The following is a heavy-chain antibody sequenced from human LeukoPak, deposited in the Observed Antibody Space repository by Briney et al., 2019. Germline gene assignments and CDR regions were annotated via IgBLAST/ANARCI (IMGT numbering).Heavy chain of an antibody. J-gene: IGHJ4*02. Sequence: GGSLRLSCAASGFTFSTYWMTWVRQAPGEGLEWVASIKQEGSEKLYVDSVRGRFTTSRDNAKNSVYLQMNSLRAEDTAVYYCARDAGRSGYDIFDYWGQGTLVTVSS. CDR2: IKQEGSEK. D-gene: IGHD5-12*01. CDR3: ARDAGRSGYDIFDY. CDR1: GFTFSTYW. V-gene: IGHV3-7*03.